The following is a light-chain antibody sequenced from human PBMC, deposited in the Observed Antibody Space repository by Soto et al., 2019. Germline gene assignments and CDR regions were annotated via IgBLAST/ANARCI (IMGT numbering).Light chain of an antibody. CDR1: SSDIGGYIY. CDR2: DVS. V-gene: IGLV2-14*03. CDR3: STYTSSRTR. Sequence: QSALTQPASVSGYPGQSITISCTGTSSDIGGYIYVSWYQHHPGKAPKLLIYDVSNRPSGVSNRFSGSKSGNMASLTISGLQVEDEADYFCSTYTSSRTRFGGGTKLTVL. J-gene: IGLJ2*01.